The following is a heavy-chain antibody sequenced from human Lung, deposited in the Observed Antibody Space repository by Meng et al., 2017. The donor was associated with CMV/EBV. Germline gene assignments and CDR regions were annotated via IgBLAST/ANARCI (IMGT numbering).Heavy chain of an antibody. D-gene: IGHD2-2*01. CDR1: GCSISSYY. Sequence: SXTXSLXCTVSGCSISSYYWSWIRQPPGKGLEWIGYIYYSGSTNYNPSLKSRVTISVDTSKNQFSLKLSSVTAADTAVYYCARDLGYCSSTSWYYFYGMDDXGQGTTVTVSS. CDR2: IYYSGST. CDR3: ARDLGYCSSTSWYYFYGMDD. V-gene: IGHV4-59*01. J-gene: IGHJ6*02.